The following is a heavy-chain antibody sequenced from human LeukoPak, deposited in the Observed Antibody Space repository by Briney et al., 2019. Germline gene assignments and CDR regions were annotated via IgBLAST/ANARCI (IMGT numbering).Heavy chain of an antibody. CDR1: GGSISSSNW. Sequence: GTLSLTCAVSGGSISSSNWWSWVRQPPGKGLEWIGEIYHSGSTNYNPSLKSRVTMSLDTSKNQFSLKLSSVTAADTATYYCATDIGGAAPNYYYAMDVWGQGTTVTVSS. J-gene: IGHJ6*02. D-gene: IGHD6-19*01. V-gene: IGHV4-4*02. CDR3: ATDIGGAAPNYYYAMDV. CDR2: IYHSGST.